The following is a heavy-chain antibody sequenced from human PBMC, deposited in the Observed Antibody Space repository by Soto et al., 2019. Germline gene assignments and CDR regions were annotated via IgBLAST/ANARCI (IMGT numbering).Heavy chain of an antibody. CDR3: ARVASLAAFY. Sequence: EVQLVESGGGLVQPGGSLRLSCADSGFTFSSYWMSWVRLAPGKGLEWVANIKQDGNEKYYVDSVKGRFTISRDNAENSLYLQMNSLRAEDTAVYYCARVASLAAFYWGQGTLVTVSS. J-gene: IGHJ4*02. D-gene: IGHD6-6*01. CDR2: IKQDGNEK. CDR1: GFTFSSYW. V-gene: IGHV3-7*05.